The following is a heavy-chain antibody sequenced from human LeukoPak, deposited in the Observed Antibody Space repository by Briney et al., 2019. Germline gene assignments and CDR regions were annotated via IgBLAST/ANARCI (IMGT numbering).Heavy chain of an antibody. V-gene: IGHV3-30-3*01. D-gene: IGHD4-23*01. Sequence: GRSLRLSCAASGFSFNTYAMHWVRQAPGKGLEWVAVISYDGSNKYYADSVKGRFTISRDNSKNTLYLQMNSLRVEDTAVYYCARDEGHYGGTYFDYWGQGTLVTVSS. J-gene: IGHJ4*02. CDR2: ISYDGSNK. CDR1: GFSFNTYA. CDR3: ARDEGHYGGTYFDY.